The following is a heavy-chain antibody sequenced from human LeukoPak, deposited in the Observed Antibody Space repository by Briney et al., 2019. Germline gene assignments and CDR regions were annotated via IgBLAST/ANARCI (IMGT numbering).Heavy chain of an antibody. CDR2: IYTSGST. D-gene: IGHD6-19*01. CDR3: AREAVPYYYYYYYMDV. J-gene: IGHJ6*03. CDR1: GGSISSGSYY. V-gene: IGHV4-61*02. Sequence: PSQTLSLTCTVAGGSISSGSYYWGWIRQPAGKGLEWSGRIYTSGSTNYNPSLKSRVTISVDTSKNQFSLKLSSVTAADTAVYYCAREAVPYYYYYYYMDVWGKGTTVTVSS.